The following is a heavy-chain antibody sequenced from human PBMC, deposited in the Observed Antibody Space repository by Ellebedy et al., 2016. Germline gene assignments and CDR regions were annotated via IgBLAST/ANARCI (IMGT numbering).Heavy chain of an antibody. J-gene: IGHJ4*02. CDR1: GYNFNHYG. Sequence: ASVKVSXXASGYNFNHYGFSWVRQPPGQGLEWMGWISAYDGNTKYAQKLQGRVTMTTDTSTSTAYMELRSLRSDDTAVYYCARGGRTTGTTRSLEYWGQGTLVTVSS. CDR2: ISAYDGNT. D-gene: IGHD1-1*01. V-gene: IGHV1-18*01. CDR3: ARGGRTTGTTRSLEY.